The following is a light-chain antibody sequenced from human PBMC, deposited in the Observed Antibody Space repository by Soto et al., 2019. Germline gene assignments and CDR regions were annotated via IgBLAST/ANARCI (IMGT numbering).Light chain of an antibody. CDR3: QQRSHWPPIT. Sequence: ESVLTQSRATPSLSPGERATLSCRASQSVSSYLAWYQQKPGQAPRLLIYDASNRAAGIPARFSGSGSETDFTLTISSLEPEDFADYYCQQRSHWPPITFGQGTRLEI. J-gene: IGKJ5*01. V-gene: IGKV3-11*01. CDR1: QSVSSY. CDR2: DAS.